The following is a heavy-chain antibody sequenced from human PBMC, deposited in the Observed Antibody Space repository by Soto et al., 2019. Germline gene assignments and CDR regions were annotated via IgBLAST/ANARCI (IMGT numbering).Heavy chain of an antibody. CDR2: ISAYNGNT. J-gene: IGHJ4*02. D-gene: IGHD2-15*01. Sequence: QVQLVQSGAEVKKPGASVKVSCKASGYTFTSYGISWVRQAPGQGLEWMGWISAYNGNTNYAQKLQGRVTMTTDTSTSTAYRELRSLRSDDTAVYYCARVRNCSGGSCYSSFFDYWGQGTLVTVSS. CDR3: ARVRNCSGGSCYSSFFDY. V-gene: IGHV1-18*01. CDR1: GYTFTSYG.